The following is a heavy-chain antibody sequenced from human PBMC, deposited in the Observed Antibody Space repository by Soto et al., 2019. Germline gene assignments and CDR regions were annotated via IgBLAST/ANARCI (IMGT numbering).Heavy chain of an antibody. V-gene: IGHV3-30-3*01. CDR3: ARGGYSSSWSQDY. D-gene: IGHD6-13*01. CDR2: ISYDGSNK. Sequence: PGGSLRLSCAASGFTFSSYAMHWVRQAPGKGLEWVAVISYDGSNKYYADSVKGRFTISRDNSKNTLYLQMNSLRAEDTAVYYCARGGYSSSWSQDYWGQGTLVTVSS. J-gene: IGHJ4*02. CDR1: GFTFSSYA.